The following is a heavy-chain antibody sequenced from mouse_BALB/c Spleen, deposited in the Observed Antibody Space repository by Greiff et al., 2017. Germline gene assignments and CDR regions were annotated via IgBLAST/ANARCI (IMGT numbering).Heavy chain of an antibody. Sequence: VKVVESGPGLVAPSQSLSITCTVSGFSLTSYGVHWVRQPPGKGLEWLGVIWAGGSTNYNSALMSRLSISKDNSKSQVFLKMNSLQTDDTAMYYCARAFYYDYLYYAMDYWGQGTSVTVSS. CDR3: ARAFYYDYLYYAMDY. CDR1: GFSLTSYG. V-gene: IGHV2-9*02. CDR2: IWAGGST. J-gene: IGHJ4*01. D-gene: IGHD2-4*01.